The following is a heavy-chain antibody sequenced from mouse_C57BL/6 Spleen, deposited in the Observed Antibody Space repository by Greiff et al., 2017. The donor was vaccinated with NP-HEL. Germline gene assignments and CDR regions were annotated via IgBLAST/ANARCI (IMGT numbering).Heavy chain of an antibody. CDR3: AHWDSAWFAY. Sequence: VQLQQSGAELVKPGASVKLSCTASGFHITDYYMHWVKQRTEQGLEWIGRIDPEAGETKYAPKFQGKATITADTSSNTAYLQLSSLTSEDTAVYYCAHWDSAWFAYWGQGTLVTVSA. CDR2: IDPEAGET. CDR1: GFHITDYY. J-gene: IGHJ3*01. D-gene: IGHD4-1*01. V-gene: IGHV14-2*01.